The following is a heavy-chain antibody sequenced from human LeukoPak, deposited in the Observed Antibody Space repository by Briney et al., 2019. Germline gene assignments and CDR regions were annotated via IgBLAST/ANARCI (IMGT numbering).Heavy chain of an antibody. CDR3: ARLGCLGDGCYNH. Sequence: SETLSLTCTVSGGSISSSSYYWSWIRQPPGKGLEWIGYVSSDGTTNYTPSLRSRVIMSVDTAKNHISLNLTSLTAADTATYYCARLGCLGDGCYNHWGRGTLVTVSS. V-gene: IGHV4-39*02. CDR1: GGSISSSSYY. D-gene: IGHD2-21*01. CDR2: VSSDGTT. J-gene: IGHJ4*02.